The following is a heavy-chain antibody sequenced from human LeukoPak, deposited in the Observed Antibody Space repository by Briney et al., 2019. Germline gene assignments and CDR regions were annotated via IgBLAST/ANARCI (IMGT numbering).Heavy chain of an antibody. CDR3: ARDNSVGDTAWWFDP. CDR2: INPNSGGT. D-gene: IGHD1-26*01. V-gene: IGHV1-2*02. Sequence: ASVTVSCKASGYTFTGYYMHWVRQAPGQGLEWMGWINPNSGGTNYAQKFQGRLSLTRDMSTSTDYMELSSLRSEDTAVYYCARDNSVGDTAWWFDPWGQGTLVTVSS. J-gene: IGHJ5*02. CDR1: GYTFTGYY.